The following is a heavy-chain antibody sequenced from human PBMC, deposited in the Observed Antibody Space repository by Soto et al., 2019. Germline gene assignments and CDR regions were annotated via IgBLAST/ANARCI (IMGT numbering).Heavy chain of an antibody. Sequence: QVQLVQSGTEVKKPGSSVKVSCKASGDTFSFYTINWVRQAPGLGLEWMGRVNPILSMSNYAQKFQGRVTITADKSTSTDYMELRSLSSEDTAFYYCATSYGSGYRAFDYWGQGALVTVSS. CDR3: ATSYGSGYRAFDY. CDR2: VNPILSMS. J-gene: IGHJ4*02. V-gene: IGHV1-69*02. D-gene: IGHD3-10*01. CDR1: GDTFSFYT.